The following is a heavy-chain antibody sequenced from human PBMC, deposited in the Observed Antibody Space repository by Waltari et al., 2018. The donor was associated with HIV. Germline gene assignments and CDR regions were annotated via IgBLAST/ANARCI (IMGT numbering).Heavy chain of an antibody. Sequence: EVKLVESGGGVVQRGGSFRLSRVGAGFTFSSHRMSWVRQPPTRGLEWLAQIEDDASGRFHSESVRGRFAVSRDNGRSSVFLQMNNLRDDDTGVYFCVREPSQYTLFFLESWSQG. CDR2: IEDDASGR. CDR1: GFTFSSHR. D-gene: IGHD2-15*01. CDR3: VREPSQYTLFFLES. J-gene: IGHJ4*02. V-gene: IGHV3-7*01.